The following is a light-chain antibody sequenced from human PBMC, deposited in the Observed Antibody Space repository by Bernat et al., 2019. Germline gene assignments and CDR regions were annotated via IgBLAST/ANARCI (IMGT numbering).Light chain of an antibody. CDR1: QGVSSY. CDR3: QQYYSNPQT. V-gene: IGKV1-8*01. J-gene: IGKJ1*01. CDR2: ATS. Sequence: AIRMTQSPSSISASTGDRVTITCRASQGVSSYLAWYQQKPGKAPKLLIFATSTLQTGVPSRFSGSGSGTDFTLTSSCLQSEDFSTYYCQQYYSNPQTFGQGTRVEIK.